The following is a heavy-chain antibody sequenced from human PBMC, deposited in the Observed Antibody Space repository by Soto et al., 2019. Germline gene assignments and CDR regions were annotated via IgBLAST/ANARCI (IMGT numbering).Heavy chain of an antibody. CDR1: GYTFTGYY. Sequence: GASVKVSCKASGYTFTGYYMHWVRQAPGHGLEWMGWINPNSGGTNYAQKFQGRVTMTRDTSISTAYMELSRLRSDDAAVYYCARDRVAALGYYYYYGMDVWGQGTTVTVSS. V-gene: IGHV1-2*02. CDR3: ARDRVAALGYYYYYGMDV. J-gene: IGHJ6*02. D-gene: IGHD6-13*01. CDR2: INPNSGGT.